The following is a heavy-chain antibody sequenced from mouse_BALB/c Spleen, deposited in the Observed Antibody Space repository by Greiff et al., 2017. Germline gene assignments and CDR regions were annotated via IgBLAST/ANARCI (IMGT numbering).Heavy chain of an antibody. CDR2: INPSSGYT. V-gene: IGHV1-4*01. CDR3: ARKSYYGNSYFDY. Sequence: VQLQESGAELARPGASVKMSCKASGYTFTSYTMHWVKQRPGQGLEWIGYINPSSGYTNYNQKFKDKATLTADKSSSTAYMQLSSLTSEDSAVYYCARKSYYGNSYFDYWGQGTTRTVSS. D-gene: IGHD2-10*01. CDR1: GYTFTSYT. J-gene: IGHJ2*01.